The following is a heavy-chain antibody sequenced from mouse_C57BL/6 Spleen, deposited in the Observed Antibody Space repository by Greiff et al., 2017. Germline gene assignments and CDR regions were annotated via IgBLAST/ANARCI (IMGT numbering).Heavy chain of an antibody. CDR1: GYAFSSSW. Sequence: QVQLQQSGPELVKPGASVKISCKASGYAFSSSWMNWVKQRPGKGLEWIGRIYPGDGDTNYNGKFKGKATLTADQSSSTAYMQLSSLTSEDSAVYFCARSSSGYEYWGQGTTLTVSS. CDR3: ARSSSGYEY. J-gene: IGHJ2*01. CDR2: IYPGDGDT. V-gene: IGHV1-82*01. D-gene: IGHD3-2*02.